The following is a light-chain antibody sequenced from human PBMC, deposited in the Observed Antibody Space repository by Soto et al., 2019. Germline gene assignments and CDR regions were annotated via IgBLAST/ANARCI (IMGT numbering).Light chain of an antibody. J-gene: IGLJ1*01. V-gene: IGLV2-11*01. CDR1: TSDVGGYND. CDR3: CSYAGGGNYV. CDR2: DVS. Sequence: QSALTQPRSVSGSPGQSVTISCTGTTSDVGGYNDVSWYQQHPGKVPKFMIYDVSKRPSGVPDRFSGSKSGNTASLTISGLQTEDEADYYCCSYAGGGNYVFGTGTKVTVL.